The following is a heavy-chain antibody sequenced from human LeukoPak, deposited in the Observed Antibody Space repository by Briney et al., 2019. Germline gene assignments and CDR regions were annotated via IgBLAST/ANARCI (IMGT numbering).Heavy chain of an antibody. CDR1: GFTFSNFA. CDR2: ISDSGADT. V-gene: IGHV3-23*01. J-gene: IGHJ4*02. Sequence: GGSLRLSCAASGFTFSNFAMSWVRQAPGEGLEWVSAISDSGADTSFADSVKGRFTISRDNSKNTLYLQMSSLRAEDTAVYYCAKDRLYYFDSSGYYDYWGQGTLDTVSS. D-gene: IGHD3-22*01. CDR3: AKDRLYYFDSSGYYDY.